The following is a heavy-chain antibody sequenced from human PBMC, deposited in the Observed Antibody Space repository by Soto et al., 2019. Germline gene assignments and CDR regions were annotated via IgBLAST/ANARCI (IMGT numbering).Heavy chain of an antibody. D-gene: IGHD2-2*02. CDR2: INAGNGET. V-gene: IGHV1-3*01. J-gene: IGHJ5*02. CDR1: GYTFTTYT. CDR3: ARSTTSCYSLCWFDP. Sequence: GASVKVSCKASGYTFTTYTMQWVRQAPGQRLEWMGWINAGNGETKYSQNFQGRVTITRDTSASTAYMELNSLRSEDTAVYYCARSTTSCYSLCWFDPWGQGTLVTVS.